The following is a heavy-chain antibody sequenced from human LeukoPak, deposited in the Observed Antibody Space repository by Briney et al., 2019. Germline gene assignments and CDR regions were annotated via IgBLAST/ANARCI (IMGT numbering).Heavy chain of an antibody. V-gene: IGHV4-34*01. J-gene: IGHJ3*02. CDR1: GFTFSIYT. CDR2: INHSGST. Sequence: GSLRLSCAASGFTFSIYTMNWVRQPPGKGLEWIGEINHSGSTNYNPSLKSRVTISVDTSKNQFSLKLSSVTAADTAVYYCARLGYYYGSGSYYHAFDIWGQGTMVTVSS. CDR3: ARLGYYYGSGSYYHAFDI. D-gene: IGHD3-10*01.